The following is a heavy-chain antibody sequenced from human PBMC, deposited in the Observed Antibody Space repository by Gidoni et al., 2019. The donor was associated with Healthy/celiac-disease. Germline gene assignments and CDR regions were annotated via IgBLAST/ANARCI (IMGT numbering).Heavy chain of an antibody. CDR3: ASFELSVDY. V-gene: IGHV3-48*02. CDR2: MSSSSRTI. Sequence: EVQLVESGGGLVQPGGSLRRSCDASVFTFGSYSMNWVRQAPVKGLEWVSYMSSSSRTIYYADSVKGRFTISRDNAKTSLYLQMNSLRDEDTAVYYFASFELSVDYWGQGTLVTVSS. CDR1: VFTFGSYS. D-gene: IGHD1-7*01. J-gene: IGHJ4*02.